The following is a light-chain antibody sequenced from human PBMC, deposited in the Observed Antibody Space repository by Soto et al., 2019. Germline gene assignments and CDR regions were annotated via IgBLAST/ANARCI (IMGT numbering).Light chain of an antibody. CDR1: QSVSSNY. CDR3: QHYGSSRT. J-gene: IGKJ1*01. V-gene: IGKV3-20*01. Sequence: ESVLTQSPGTLSLSPGERATLSCRASQSVSSNYLAWYQQKPGQAPRLLIYGASTRATGIPDRFSGSGSGTDFTLTISRLEPEDFAVYYCQHYGSSRTFGQGTKVDIK. CDR2: GAS.